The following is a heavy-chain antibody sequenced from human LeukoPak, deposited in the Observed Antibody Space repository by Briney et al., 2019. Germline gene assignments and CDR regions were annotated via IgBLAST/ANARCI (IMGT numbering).Heavy chain of an antibody. J-gene: IGHJ4*02. CDR2: ISGSGDST. V-gene: IGHV3-23*01. CDR1: GFTFSSYA. CDR3: ANALTLVRGVIAPLDY. D-gene: IGHD3-10*01. Sequence: GGSLRLSCAASGFTFSSYAMSLVRQAPGKGLEWVSAISGSGDSTYCADSLKGRFTISRDNSKNTVYLQINSLRAEDTAVYRCANALTLVRGVIAPLDYWGQGTLVTVSS.